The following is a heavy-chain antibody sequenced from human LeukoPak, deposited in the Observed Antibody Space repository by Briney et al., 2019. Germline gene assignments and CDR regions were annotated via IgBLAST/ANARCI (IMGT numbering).Heavy chain of an antibody. D-gene: IGHD3-10*01. CDR1: GYTFTSYG. J-gene: IGHJ5*02. V-gene: IGHV1-18*04. Sequence: GASVKVSCKASGYTFTSYGISWVRQAPGQGLEWMGWISAYNGNTNYAQKLQGRVTMTTDTSTSTAYMELRSLRSDDTAVYYCARLYYYGSGSYNWFDPWGQGTLDTVSS. CDR3: ARLYYYGSGSYNWFDP. CDR2: ISAYNGNT.